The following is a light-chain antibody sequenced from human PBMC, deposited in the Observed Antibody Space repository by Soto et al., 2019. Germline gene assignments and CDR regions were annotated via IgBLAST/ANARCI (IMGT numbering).Light chain of an antibody. J-gene: IGKJ5*01. CDR1: QSIASH. CDR2: DAS. V-gene: IGKV3-11*01. CDR3: QQRNTWPPSIT. Sequence: EIVLTQSPVTLSLSPGERATLSCRASQSIASHLAWYQQKPGQAPRLLIHDASSRATGIPARFSGSGSGTDFTLTISSPEPEDFAVYYCQQRNTWPPSITFGPGKRLEIK.